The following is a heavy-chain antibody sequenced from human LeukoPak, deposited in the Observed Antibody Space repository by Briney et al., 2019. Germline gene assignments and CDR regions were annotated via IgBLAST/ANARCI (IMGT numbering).Heavy chain of an antibody. CDR1: GFTFSNAW. Sequence: GGSLRLSCAASGFTFSNAWMSWVRQAPGKGLEWVGRIKSKTDGGTTDYAAPVKGRFTISRDDSKNTLYLQMNSLKTEDTAVYYCTTAGGVPAAIIDFDYWGQGTLVTVSS. J-gene: IGHJ4*02. D-gene: IGHD2-2*01. CDR3: TTAGGVPAAIIDFDY. V-gene: IGHV3-15*01. CDR2: IKSKTDGGTT.